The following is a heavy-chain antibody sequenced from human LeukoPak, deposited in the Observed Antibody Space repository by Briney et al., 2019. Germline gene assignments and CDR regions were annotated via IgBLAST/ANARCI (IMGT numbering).Heavy chain of an antibody. CDR1: GFTFSDYA. V-gene: IGHV3-64*01. Sequence: GGSLRLSCAASGFTFSDYAMHWVRQAPGKELEYVSAISSNGGSIHYANSVKGRFAISRDNSKNTLYLQMDSLRAEDMAVYYCARDTCGCGSGWHLYWYFDLWGRGTLVTVSS. J-gene: IGHJ2*01. CDR2: ISSNGGSI. D-gene: IGHD6-19*01. CDR3: ARDTCGCGSGWHLYWYFDL.